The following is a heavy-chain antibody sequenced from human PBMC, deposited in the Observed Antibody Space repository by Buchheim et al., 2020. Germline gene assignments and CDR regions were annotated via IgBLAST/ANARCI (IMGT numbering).Heavy chain of an antibody. CDR3: ARHPARRYYFDS. J-gene: IGHJ4*02. D-gene: IGHD6-25*01. Sequence: QLQLQESGPGLVKSSETLSLTCTVSGGSISSCSYYWGWIRQPPGKGLEWIASASYSGSTDYNPSLTSRVTTSDDTPKRHFSLNMNAVSAADTAVYYCARHPARRYYFDSWGQGTL. CDR2: ASYSGST. CDR1: GGSISSCSYY. V-gene: IGHV4-39*01.